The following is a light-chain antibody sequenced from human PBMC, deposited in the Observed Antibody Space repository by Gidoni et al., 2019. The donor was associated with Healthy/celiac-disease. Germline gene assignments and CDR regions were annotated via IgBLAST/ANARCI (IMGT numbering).Light chain of an antibody. CDR1: QSISSY. V-gene: IGKV1-39*01. J-gene: IGKJ5*01. Sequence: DIQMTQSPSSLSASVGDRVTITCRASQSISSYLNWYQQKPGKAPKLLIYAASSLQSGVPSRLSGSGSGTDFTLTISSLQPEDFATYYCQQSYSTPETFGQXTRLEIK. CDR2: AAS. CDR3: QQSYSTPET.